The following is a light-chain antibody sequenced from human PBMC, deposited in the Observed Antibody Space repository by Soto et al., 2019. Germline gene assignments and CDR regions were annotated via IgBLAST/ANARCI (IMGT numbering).Light chain of an antibody. CDR1: TGAVTSGHY. Sequence: QAVVTQEPSLTVSPGGTVTLTCGSSTGAVTSGHYPYWFQQKPGQAPRTLIYDTSNKHSWTPARFSGSLLGVKAALTLSGALPEDEAEYYCLLSYNGAQVFGTGTRLTVL. V-gene: IGLV7-46*01. CDR2: DTS. CDR3: LLSYNGAQV. J-gene: IGLJ1*01.